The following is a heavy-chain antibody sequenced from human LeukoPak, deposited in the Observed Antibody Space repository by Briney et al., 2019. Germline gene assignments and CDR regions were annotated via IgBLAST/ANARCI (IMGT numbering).Heavy chain of an antibody. D-gene: IGHD5-24*01. J-gene: IGHJ4*02. Sequence: PGGSLKLSCAASGSTFSDYSVNWVRQAPGKGLEWISYIGIDSGNTNYADSVKGRFTISGDKAKNSLYLQMNSLRVEDTAVYYCARDYKYAFDNWGQGTLVTVSS. CDR1: GSTFSDYS. V-gene: IGHV3-48*01. CDR3: ARDYKYAFDN. CDR2: IGIDSGNT.